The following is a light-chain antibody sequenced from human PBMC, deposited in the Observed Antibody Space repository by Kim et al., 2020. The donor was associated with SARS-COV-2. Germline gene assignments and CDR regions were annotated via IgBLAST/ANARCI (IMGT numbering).Light chain of an antibody. V-gene: IGKV1-17*01. CDR2: GAS. J-gene: IGKJ5*01. CDR1: QDIRND. Sequence: ASVGDRVTITCRASQDIRNDLGWYQQSPGRAPQRLIYGASSLKSGVPSRFSGSGSGTDSTLTLSSLQPEDFASYCCLQHNSYPITFGQGTRLEIK. CDR3: LQHNSYPIT.